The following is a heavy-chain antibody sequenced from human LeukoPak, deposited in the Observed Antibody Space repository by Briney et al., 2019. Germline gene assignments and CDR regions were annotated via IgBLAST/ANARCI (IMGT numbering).Heavy chain of an antibody. J-gene: IGHJ4*02. CDR2: IIPIFRTA. D-gene: IGHD3-9*01. CDR3: ARSYYDILTGYLDY. V-gene: IGHV1-69*13. Sequence: ASVKVSCKASGGTFSSYAIRWVRQARGEPREWMEGIIPIFRTAIYAQKFQGRVTITADESTSTANMELSSLRSEDTAVYYCARSYYDILTGYLDYWGQGTLVTVSS. CDR1: GGTFSSYA.